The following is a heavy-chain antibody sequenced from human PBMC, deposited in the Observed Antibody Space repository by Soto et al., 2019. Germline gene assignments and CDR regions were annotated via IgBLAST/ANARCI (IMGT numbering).Heavy chain of an antibody. CDR2: IYPGDSDA. CDR1: GYSFTSYY. Sequence: GESLKISCKGSGYSFTSYYIGWVRQMPGKGLEWMGIIYPGDSDARYSLSFQGQVTISADKSISTAYLQWSSLKASDTAIYYCARPGGNWYYGMDVWGQGTTVTVSS. J-gene: IGHJ6*02. D-gene: IGHD2-15*01. CDR3: ARPGGNWYYGMDV. V-gene: IGHV5-51*01.